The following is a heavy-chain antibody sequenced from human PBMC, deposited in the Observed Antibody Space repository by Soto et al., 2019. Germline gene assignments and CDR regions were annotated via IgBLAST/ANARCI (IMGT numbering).Heavy chain of an antibody. V-gene: IGHV3-30-3*01. CDR1: GFTFSSYA. D-gene: IGHD3-22*01. CDR2: ISYDGSNK. CDR3: ARCEYYYDSSGYYFWIGSGVNYYYYGMDV. J-gene: IGHJ6*02. Sequence: GGSLRLSCAASGFTFSSYAMHWVRQAPGKGLKWVAVISYDGSNKYYADSVKGRFTISRDNSKNTLYLQMNSLRAEDTAVYYCARCEYYYDSSGYYFWIGSGVNYYYYGMDVWGQGTTVTVSS.